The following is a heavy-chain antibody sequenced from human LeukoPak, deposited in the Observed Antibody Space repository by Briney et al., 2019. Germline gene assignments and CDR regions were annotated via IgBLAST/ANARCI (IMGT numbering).Heavy chain of an antibody. CDR1: GFSFSNYA. J-gene: IGHJ4*02. V-gene: IGHV3-23*01. CDR2: ISGSGGST. CDR3: AKSAYYDASGYYREYYFDY. Sequence: PGGSLRLSSVPSGFSFSNYAMSWVRQAPGKGLEWVSSISGSGGSTHYADSVKGRFTISRDKTKNTLYMQMNSLRAEDTAVYYCAKSAYYDASGYYREYYFDYWGQGTLVTVSS. D-gene: IGHD3-22*01.